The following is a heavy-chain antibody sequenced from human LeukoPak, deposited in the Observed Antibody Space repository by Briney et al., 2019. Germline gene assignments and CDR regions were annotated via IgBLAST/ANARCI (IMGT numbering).Heavy chain of an antibody. D-gene: IGHD3-22*01. J-gene: IGHJ4*02. CDR3: ARGRYYDSPFDY. CDR2: IIPIFGTT. CDR1: GYTFTSYG. Sequence: SVKVSCKASGYTFTSYGISWVRQAPGQGLEWMGGIIPIFGTTSYAQKFQGRVTITADESTSTAYMELSSLRSEDTAVYYCARGRYYDSPFDYWGQGTLVTVSS. V-gene: IGHV1-69*13.